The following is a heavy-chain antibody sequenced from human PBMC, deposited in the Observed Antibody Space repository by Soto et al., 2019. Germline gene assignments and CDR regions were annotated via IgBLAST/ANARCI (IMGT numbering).Heavy chain of an antibody. CDR1: GYTFTSYA. V-gene: IGHV1-3*01. CDR3: AVFYPMVRGVIMGGPFDY. J-gene: IGHJ4*02. Sequence: ASVKVSCKASGYTFTSYAMHWVRQAPGQRLEWMGWINAGNGNTKYSRKFQGRVTITRDTSASTAYMELSSLRSEDTAVYYCAVFYPMVRGVIMGGPFDYWGQGTLVTVSS. CDR2: INAGNGNT. D-gene: IGHD3-10*01.